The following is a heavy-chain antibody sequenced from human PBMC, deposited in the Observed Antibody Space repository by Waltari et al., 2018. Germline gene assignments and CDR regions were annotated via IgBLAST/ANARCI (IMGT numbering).Heavy chain of an antibody. D-gene: IGHD1-26*01. CDR1: GFTFSSYS. CDR2: ISSSSSYI. CDR3: ARDGISGCPFDP. V-gene: IGHV3-21*01. J-gene: IGHJ5*02. Sequence: EVQLVESGGGLVKPGGSLRLSCAASGFTFSSYSMNWVRQAPGKGREWVSSISSSSSYIYYADSVKGRFTISRDNAKNSLYLQMNSLRAEDTAVYYCARDGISGCPFDPWGQGTLVIVSS.